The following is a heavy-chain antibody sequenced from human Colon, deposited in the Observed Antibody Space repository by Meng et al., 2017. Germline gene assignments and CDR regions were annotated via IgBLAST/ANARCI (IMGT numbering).Heavy chain of an antibody. D-gene: IGHD6-13*01. Sequence: GESLKISCAASGFPFSSHSMNWVRQAPGKGLEWVASITGGSTHKYYADSVRGRFTISRDNANNSPYLQMSSMTAEDTALYYCARERVAAGSGPFDLWGQGTMVTVSS. V-gene: IGHV3-21*01. CDR1: GFPFSSHS. CDR3: ARERVAAGSGPFDL. CDR2: ITGGSTHK. J-gene: IGHJ3*01.